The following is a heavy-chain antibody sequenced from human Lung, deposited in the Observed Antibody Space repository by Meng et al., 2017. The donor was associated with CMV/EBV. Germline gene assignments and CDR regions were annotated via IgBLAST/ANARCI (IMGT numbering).Heavy chain of an antibody. CDR2: ISGGGGTT. CDR3: AKKPTYQRYSGSYLDY. Sequence: GEXXKISCAASGFTFSSYAMTWVRQAPGKGLEWVSVISGGGGTTDFADSVKGRFTISRDNSKNTLYLQMYSLRAEDTAVYYCAKKPTYQRYSGSYLDYWRQGTLVTVSS. D-gene: IGHD1-26*01. V-gene: IGHV3-23*01. CDR1: GFTFSSYA. J-gene: IGHJ4*02.